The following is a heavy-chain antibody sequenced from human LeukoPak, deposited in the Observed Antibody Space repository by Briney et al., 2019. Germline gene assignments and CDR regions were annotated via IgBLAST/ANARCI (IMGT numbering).Heavy chain of an antibody. CDR2: ISISGHST. D-gene: IGHD3-3*01. CDR1: RFTFNNYY. V-gene: IGHV3-11*04. Sequence: GGSLRLSCAASRFTFNNYYMSWLRRAPGKGLEWISYISISGHSTYYADSVKGRFTISRDNAKNSLYLQMNNLRPEDTAFYYCARRYDFWSGYYGWFDPWGQGTLVTVSS. CDR3: ARRYDFWSGYYGWFDP. J-gene: IGHJ5*02.